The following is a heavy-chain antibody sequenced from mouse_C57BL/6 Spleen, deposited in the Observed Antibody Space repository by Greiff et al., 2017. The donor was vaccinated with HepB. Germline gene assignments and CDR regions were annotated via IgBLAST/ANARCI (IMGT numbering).Heavy chain of an antibody. J-gene: IGHJ4*01. CDR3: ARDADYGSRGGYAMDY. V-gene: IGHV5-16*01. D-gene: IGHD1-1*01. CDR1: GFTFSDYY. Sequence: EVHLVESEGGLVQPGSSMKLSCTASGFTFSDYYMAWVRQVPEKGLEWVANINYDGSSTYYLDSLKSRFIISRDNAKNILYLQMSSLKSEDTATYYCARDADYGSRGGYAMDYWGQGTSVTVSS. CDR2: INYDGSST.